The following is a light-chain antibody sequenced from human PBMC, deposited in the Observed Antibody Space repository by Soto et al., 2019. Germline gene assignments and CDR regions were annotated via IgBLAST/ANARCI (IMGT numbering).Light chain of an antibody. J-gene: IGKJ3*01. Sequence: EIVMTLSPGTLSLSPWGRATLACRASQSVDWYVAWYQQKPGQAPRLLIYDASTRATGIPDRFSGSGSGTDFTLTISSLEHEDFAIYYCQQRSNWPPITFGPGTKVDI. V-gene: IGKV3-11*01. CDR3: QQRSNWPPIT. CDR2: DAS. CDR1: QSVDWY.